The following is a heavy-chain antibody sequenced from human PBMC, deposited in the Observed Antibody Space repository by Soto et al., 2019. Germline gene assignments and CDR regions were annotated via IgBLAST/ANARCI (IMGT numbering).Heavy chain of an antibody. V-gene: IGHV3-11*01. Sequence: QVQLVESGGGLVQPGGSLRLSCAASGFTFGDYEMSWIRQAAGKGPEWVSFLSRSGNTIYYADSVKGRFSISRDNAENSMDLQMESLRVEDPATYFCARSRGWYDAAAFDMWGQGTMVTVAA. D-gene: IGHD6-19*01. J-gene: IGHJ3*02. CDR3: ARSRGWYDAAAFDM. CDR2: LSRSGNTI. CDR1: GFTFGDYE.